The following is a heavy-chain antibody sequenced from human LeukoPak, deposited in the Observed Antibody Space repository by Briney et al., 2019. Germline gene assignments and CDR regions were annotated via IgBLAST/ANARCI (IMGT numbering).Heavy chain of an antibody. Sequence: SETLSLTCAVFGGSFSNYYWTWIRQPPGKGLEWIGEINHDGRTNYNTSLKSRLTMSVDTSNNQFSLKLSSVTAADTAVYYCARETDGLDFWGQGTLVTVSS. CDR2: INHDGRT. J-gene: IGHJ4*02. CDR1: GGSFSNYY. V-gene: IGHV4-34*01. CDR3: ARETDGLDF.